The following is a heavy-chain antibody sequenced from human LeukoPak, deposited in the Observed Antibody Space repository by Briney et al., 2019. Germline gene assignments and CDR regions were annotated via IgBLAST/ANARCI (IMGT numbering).Heavy chain of an antibody. CDR1: GFSFSSYN. CDR2: ITTSSTYT. CDR3: AKLAKYFYGSETYYFFEH. Sequence: PGGSLRLSCAASGFSFSSYNMNWVRQAPGKVLEWVSSITTSSTYTFYADSVKGRFTISRDNAKNTLYLHVNSLRPEDTAVYYCAKLAKYFYGSETYYFFEHWGQGTPVTASS. V-gene: IGHV3-21*01. D-gene: IGHD3-10*01. J-gene: IGHJ4*02.